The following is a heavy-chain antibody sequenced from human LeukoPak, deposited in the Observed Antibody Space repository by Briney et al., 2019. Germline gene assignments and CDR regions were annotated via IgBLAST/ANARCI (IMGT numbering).Heavy chain of an antibody. Sequence: SETLSLTCTVSGGSISSYYWSWVRQPAGKGLEWIGRIYASGSTNYNPSLKSRVTMSVDTSKNQFSLKLSSVTAADTAVYYCARHSGDSSGYNFDYWGQGTLVTVSS. V-gene: IGHV4-4*07. CDR3: ARHSGDSSGYNFDY. J-gene: IGHJ4*02. CDR2: IYASGST. CDR1: GGSISSYY. D-gene: IGHD3-22*01.